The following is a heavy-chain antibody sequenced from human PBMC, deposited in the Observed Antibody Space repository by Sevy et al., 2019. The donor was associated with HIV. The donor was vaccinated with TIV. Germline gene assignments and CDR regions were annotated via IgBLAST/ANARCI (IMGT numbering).Heavy chain of an antibody. CDR3: ARGGYCSGGSCYRWFDP. CDR2: ISSSSSYI. V-gene: IGHV3-21*01. CDR1: GFTFSSYS. J-gene: IGHJ5*02. D-gene: IGHD2-15*01. Sequence: GGSLRLSCAASGFTFSSYSMNWVRQAPGKGLEWVSSISSSSSYIYYADSVKGRFTISRDNAKNSLNLQMNGLGAEDTAVYYCARGGYCSGGSCYRWFDPWGQGTLVTVSS.